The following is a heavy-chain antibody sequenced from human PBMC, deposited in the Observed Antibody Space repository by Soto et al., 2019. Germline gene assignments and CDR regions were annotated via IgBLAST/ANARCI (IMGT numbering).Heavy chain of an antibody. D-gene: IGHD3-10*01. Sequence: QVQLVQSGAEVKKPGSSVKVSCRASGGIFSTYAISWLRQAPGQGLEWMGGIIPLFGTPNYAQRFQGRVTITADESKSTAYMELGRLRSEDTAVYYCARDRDDYGSGNYYNRIDFWGQGTLVTVSS. J-gene: IGHJ4*02. CDR2: IIPLFGTP. V-gene: IGHV1-69*01. CDR3: ARDRDDYGSGNYYNRIDF. CDR1: GGIFSTYA.